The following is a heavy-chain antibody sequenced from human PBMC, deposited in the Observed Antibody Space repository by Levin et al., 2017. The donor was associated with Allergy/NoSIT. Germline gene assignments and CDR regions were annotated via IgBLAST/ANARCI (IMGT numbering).Heavy chain of an antibody. J-gene: IGHJ4*02. CDR3: ARGGHFWSGYSSYFDY. CDR1: GGSISSYY. Sequence: SETLSLTCTVSGGSISSYYWSWIRQPPGKGLEWIGYIYYSGSTNYNPSLKSRVTISVDTSKNQFSLKLSSVTAADTAVYYCARGGHFWSGYSSYFDYWGQGTLVTVSS. V-gene: IGHV4-59*01. D-gene: IGHD3-3*01. CDR2: IYYSGST.